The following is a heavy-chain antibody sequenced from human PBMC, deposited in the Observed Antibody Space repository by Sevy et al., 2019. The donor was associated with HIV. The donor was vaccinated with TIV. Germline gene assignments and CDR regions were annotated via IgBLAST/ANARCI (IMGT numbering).Heavy chain of an antibody. CDR3: ARAYFIGYYYDSSGYLDY. V-gene: IGHV1-2*02. D-gene: IGHD3-22*01. J-gene: IGHJ4*02. CDR1: GYTFTGYY. Sequence: ASVKVSCKASGYTFTGYYMHWVRQAPGQGLEWMGWINPNSGDTNYAQKFQGRVTMTRDTSISTAYMGLSRLRSDDTAVYYCARAYFIGYYYDSSGYLDYWGQGTLVTVSS. CDR2: INPNSGDT.